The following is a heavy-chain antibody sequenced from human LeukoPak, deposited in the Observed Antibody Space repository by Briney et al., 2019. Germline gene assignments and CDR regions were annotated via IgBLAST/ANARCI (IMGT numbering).Heavy chain of an antibody. Sequence: GGSLSLSCAASGFTFSSYNMNWVRQAPGKGLEWVSSITSSSSHIYYADSVKGRFTISRDNARNSLYLQMNSLRAEDTAVYYCARDPYSGGYGNYYYYYMDVWGKGTTVTISS. V-gene: IGHV3-21*01. CDR3: ARDPYSGGYGNYYYYYMDV. D-gene: IGHD1-26*01. J-gene: IGHJ6*03. CDR1: GFTFSSYN. CDR2: ITSSSSHI.